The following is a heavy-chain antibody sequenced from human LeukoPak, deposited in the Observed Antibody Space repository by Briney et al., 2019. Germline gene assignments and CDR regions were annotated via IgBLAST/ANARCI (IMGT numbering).Heavy chain of an antibody. V-gene: IGHV4-30-4*01. Sequence: PSQTLSLTHSVSGVSLYFVHYLGRWIRQPPGKGLEWIGYIYYSGSTYYNPSLKSRVTISVDTSKNQFSLKLSSVTAAETGLYNSARDDPLGGVYGDYFYGMDVWGQGTTVTVSS. CDR3: ARDDPLGGVYGDYFYGMDV. CDR2: IYYSGST. J-gene: IGHJ6*02. D-gene: IGHD5/OR15-5a*01. CDR1: GVSLYFVHYL.